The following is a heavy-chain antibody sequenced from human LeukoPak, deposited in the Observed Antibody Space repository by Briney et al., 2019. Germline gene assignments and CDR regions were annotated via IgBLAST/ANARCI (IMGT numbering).Heavy chain of an antibody. J-gene: IGHJ1*01. D-gene: IGHD4-17*01. CDR2: ISGSGGST. V-gene: IGHV3-23*01. CDR1: GFTFSSYA. CDR3: AKEGATVTTPIAEYFQH. Sequence: GGSLRLSCAASGFTFSSYAMSWVRQAPGKGLEWVSAISGSGGSTYYADSVKGRFTISRDNSKNTLYLQTNSLRAEDTAVYYCAKEGATVTTPIAEYFQHWGQGTLVTVSS.